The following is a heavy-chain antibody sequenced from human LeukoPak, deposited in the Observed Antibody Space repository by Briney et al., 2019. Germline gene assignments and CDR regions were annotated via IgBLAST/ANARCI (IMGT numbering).Heavy chain of an antibody. Sequence: ASVKVSCKTSGNTFTNYDINWLRQAPGQGLEWMGWMNPNTGNADSAQKFQGRVTMTRNSSISTAYMELSSLRFEDTAVYYCARCTGGDCGGAFDIWGQGTMVTVSS. D-gene: IGHD2-21*02. J-gene: IGHJ3*02. CDR3: ARCTGGDCGGAFDI. CDR1: GNTFTNYD. CDR2: MNPNTGNA. V-gene: IGHV1-8*01.